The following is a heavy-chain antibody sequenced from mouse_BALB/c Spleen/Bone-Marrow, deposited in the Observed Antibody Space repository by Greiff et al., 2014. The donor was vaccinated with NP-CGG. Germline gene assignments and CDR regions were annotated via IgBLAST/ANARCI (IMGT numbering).Heavy chain of an antibody. D-gene: IGHD2-10*02. CDR3: ARREYGNGGFAY. Sequence: VQRVESGAELARPGASVKLSCKASGYTFTDYYINWVKQRTGQGFEWIGEIYPGSGNTYYNEKFKGKATLTADKSSSTAYMQLSSLTSEDSAVYFCARREYGNGGFAYWGQGTLVTVSA. CDR1: GYTFTDYY. J-gene: IGHJ3*01. CDR2: IYPGSGNT. V-gene: IGHV1-77*01.